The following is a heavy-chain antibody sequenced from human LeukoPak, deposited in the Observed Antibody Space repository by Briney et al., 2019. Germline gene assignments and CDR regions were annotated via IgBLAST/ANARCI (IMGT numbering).Heavy chain of an antibody. Sequence: PGGSLRLSCAASGFTFSDACMSWVRHTPGRGLEWVGRIKSKADDATTDYAAPVKGRFTISRDDSKTTPYLQINSLKTEHTAVYYCTADKPASSRAADYWGEGTLVTVSS. D-gene: IGHD2-15*01. V-gene: IGHV3-15*01. CDR1: GFTFSDAC. J-gene: IGHJ4*02. CDR3: TADKPASSRAADY. CDR2: IKSKADDATT.